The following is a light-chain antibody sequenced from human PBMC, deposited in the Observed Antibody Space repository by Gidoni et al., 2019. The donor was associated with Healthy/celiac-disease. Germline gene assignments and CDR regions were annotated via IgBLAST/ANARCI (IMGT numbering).Light chain of an antibody. CDR3: EQLNSYPHT. CDR1: QCISSY. J-gene: IGKJ4*01. CDR2: AGS. Sequence: DIHFTQSPSFLSASVVDRVTITCRASQCISSYLAWYQQKPGKAPKLLIYAGSTFQSGVPSRFSGSGSGTEFTLTISSLQPEDFATYYCEQLNSYPHTFGGGTKVEIK. V-gene: IGKV1-9*01.